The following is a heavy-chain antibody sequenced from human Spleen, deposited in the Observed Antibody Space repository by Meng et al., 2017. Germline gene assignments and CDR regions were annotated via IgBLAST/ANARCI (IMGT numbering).Heavy chain of an antibody. Sequence: GSLRLSCTVSGASISSGSYYWSWIRQPPGKGLEWIGYIYYSGSTNYNPSLKSRVTMSIDTSKNQFSVKLSSVTAADTAVYYCARGHHPGATIDYWGQGTLVTVSS. CDR3: ARGHHPGATIDY. V-gene: IGHV4-61*01. CDR2: IYYSGST. CDR1: GASISSGSYY. J-gene: IGHJ4*02. D-gene: IGHD1-26*01.